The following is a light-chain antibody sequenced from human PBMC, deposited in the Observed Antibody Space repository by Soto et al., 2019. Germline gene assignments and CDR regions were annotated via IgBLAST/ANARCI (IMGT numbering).Light chain of an antibody. Sequence: EIVMTQSPATLSVSPGERATVSCRASQSISSNLAWYQQKPGQAPRLLIYGASTRATAIPARFSGSGSGTEFTLTINSLQSEDFAVYYCQNYNNWPTWTFGQGTKVEIK. CDR3: QNYNNWPTWT. CDR1: QSISSN. CDR2: GAS. V-gene: IGKV3-15*01. J-gene: IGKJ1*01.